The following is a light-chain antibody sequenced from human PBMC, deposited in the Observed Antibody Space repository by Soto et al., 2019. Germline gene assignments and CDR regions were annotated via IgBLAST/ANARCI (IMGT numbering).Light chain of an antibody. Sequence: QSVLTQPPSASGSPGQSVTISCTGTSSDVGAYDFVSWYQHHPGKAPKLMIYEATKRPSGVSNRFSGSQSGNTASLTISGLQAEDEGDYHCCSYAGDSTWVFGGGTKLTVL. CDR1: SSDVGAYDF. CDR2: EAT. J-gene: IGLJ3*02. V-gene: IGLV2-23*01. CDR3: CSYAGDSTWV.